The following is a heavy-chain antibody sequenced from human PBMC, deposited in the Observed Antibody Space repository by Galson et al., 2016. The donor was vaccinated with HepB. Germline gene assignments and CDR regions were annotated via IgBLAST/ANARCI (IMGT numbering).Heavy chain of an antibody. CDR1: GYTFRNYW. CDR2: IDPSDSYS. J-gene: IGHJ4*01. D-gene: IGHD6-19*01. Sequence: QSGAEVKKPGESLRISCQGSGYTFRNYWITWVRQMPGKGLEWMGTIDPSDSYSNYSPSFQGHVTFSADRSINTAYLQWTSLKASDTAIFFCARQETGWYVPVFWGQGTLVTVSS. CDR3: ARQETGWYVPVF. V-gene: IGHV5-10-1*01.